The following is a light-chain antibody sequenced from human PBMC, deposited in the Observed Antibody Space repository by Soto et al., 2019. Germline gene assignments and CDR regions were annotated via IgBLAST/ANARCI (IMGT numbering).Light chain of an antibody. CDR3: QQYNKWPPWT. Sequence: EIVMTQSPATLSVSPGERATLSCRASQSVSSNLAWYQQRPGQAPRLLIYGASTRATGIPARFSGSGSGTEFTLTISSLQSEDFVLYYCQQYNKWPPWTFGQGTKVDIK. J-gene: IGKJ1*01. CDR1: QSVSSN. CDR2: GAS. V-gene: IGKV3-15*01.